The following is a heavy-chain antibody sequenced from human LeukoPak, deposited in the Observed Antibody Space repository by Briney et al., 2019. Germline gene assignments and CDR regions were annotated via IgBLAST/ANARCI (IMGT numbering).Heavy chain of an antibody. CDR2: ISGAGSGT. V-gene: IGHV3-23*01. CDR1: GFTFSNYA. J-gene: IGHJ4*02. D-gene: IGHD3-3*01. Sequence: PGGSLRLSCAASGFTFSNYAMSWVRQAPGKGLGWVSGISGAGSGTYYADSVRGRFTISRDNSKSTLYLQMNSLGAEDTAVYYCAKARGFLGRLADYWGQGTLVTVSS. CDR3: AKARGFLGRLADY.